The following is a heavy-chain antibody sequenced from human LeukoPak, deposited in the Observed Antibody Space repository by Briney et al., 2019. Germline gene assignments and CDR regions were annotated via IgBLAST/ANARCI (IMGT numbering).Heavy chain of an antibody. J-gene: IGHJ4*02. V-gene: IGHV3-53*01. D-gene: IGHD6-13*01. CDR3: ARGSGTHYYFDY. CDR1: GFTVSSIY. CDR2: IYSGGST. Sequence: GGSLRLSCAASGFTVSSIYMSWVRQAPGKGLEWVSVIYSGGSTYYSDSVKGRFTISRDNSKNTLYLQMNSLRVEDTAVYSCARGSGTHYYFDYWGQGTLVTVSS.